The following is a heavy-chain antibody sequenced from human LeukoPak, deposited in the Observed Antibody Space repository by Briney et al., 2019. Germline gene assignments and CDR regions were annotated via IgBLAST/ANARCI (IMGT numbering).Heavy chain of an antibody. CDR3: ARGSGSYHTAYMN. Sequence: LGESLKTSCKGSGYSFTSYWIGWVRQMPGKGLEWMGIIYPGDSDTRYSPSFQGQVTISADKSLSTAYLQWSSLKASDTAMYYCARGSGSYHTAYMNWGQGSPVTVSS. CDR1: GYSFTSYW. CDR2: IYPGDSDT. V-gene: IGHV5-51*01. D-gene: IGHD1-26*01. J-gene: IGHJ4*02.